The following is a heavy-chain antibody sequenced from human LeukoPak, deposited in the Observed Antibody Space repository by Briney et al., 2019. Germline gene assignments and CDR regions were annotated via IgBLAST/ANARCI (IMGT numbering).Heavy chain of an antibody. CDR2: INPSGGST. Sequence: ASVTVPRKASGYTFTSYYMHWVRQAPGQGLEWMGIINPSGGSTSYAQKFQGRVTMTRDTYTSTVYMELSSLRSEDTAVYYCARDLHRSSWYAYWGQATHVALSS. CDR1: GYTFTSYY. CDR3: ARDLHRSSWYAY. D-gene: IGHD6-13*01. V-gene: IGHV1-46*01. J-gene: IGHJ4*02.